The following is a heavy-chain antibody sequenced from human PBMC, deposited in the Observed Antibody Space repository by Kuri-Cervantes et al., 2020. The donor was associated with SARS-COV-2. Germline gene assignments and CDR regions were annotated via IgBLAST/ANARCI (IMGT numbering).Heavy chain of an antibody. V-gene: IGHV4-38-2*01. D-gene: IGHD3-22*01. J-gene: IGHJ3*02. CDR1: GYSISSGYY. CDR3: ARSRITMIVDQSGAFDI. CDR2: IYHSGST. Sequence: ETLSLTCAVSGYSISSGYYWGWIRQPPGKGLEWIGSIYHSGSTYYNPSLKSRVTISVDTSKNQFSLKLSSVTAADTAVYYCARSRITMIVDQSGAFDIWGQGTMVTVSS.